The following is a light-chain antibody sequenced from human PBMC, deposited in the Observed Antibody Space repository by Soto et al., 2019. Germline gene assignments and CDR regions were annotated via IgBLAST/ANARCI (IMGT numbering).Light chain of an antibody. CDR1: SSDVGAFSY. Sequence: QLVLTQPASVSGSPGQSITFSCTGTSSDVGAFSYVSWYQQRPGKAPKLMIYEVNNRPSGISDRFSGSKSGNTASLTISGLQAEDEADYYCSSYTTVSTVVFGGGTKVTVL. J-gene: IGLJ2*01. V-gene: IGLV2-14*01. CDR3: SSYTTVSTVV. CDR2: EVN.